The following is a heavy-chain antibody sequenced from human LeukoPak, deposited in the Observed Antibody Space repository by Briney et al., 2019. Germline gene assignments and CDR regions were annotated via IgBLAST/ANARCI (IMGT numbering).Heavy chain of an antibody. CDR1: GFTFSSYA. V-gene: IGHV3-30-3*01. Sequence: GGSLRLSCAASGFTFSSYAMHWVRQAPGKGLEWVAVISYDGSNKYYADSVKGRFNISRDDYRNMLHLQMDSLRPEDTAVYYCARHGASSGYYSRWGQGTLVTVSS. CDR2: ISYDGSNK. D-gene: IGHD3-22*01. CDR3: ARHGASSGYYSR. J-gene: IGHJ4*02.